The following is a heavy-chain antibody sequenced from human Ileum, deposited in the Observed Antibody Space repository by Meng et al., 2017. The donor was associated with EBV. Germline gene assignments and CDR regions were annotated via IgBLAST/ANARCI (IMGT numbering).Heavy chain of an antibody. CDR3: ARVGQWLPIDY. V-gene: IGHV4-4*02. CDR2: VYNRGGT. Sequence: QVRMSELVQGRGKSCVSLSLTCAVPGGFIRSCNWWSWVRHAPRKGLECIGEVYNRGGTIYNQSLQSRVTMSVDKSKSQFSLNLSSVTDADTDVYYCARVGQWLPIDYWVQGTLVT. CDR1: GGFIRSCNW. D-gene: IGHD6-19*01. J-gene: IGHJ4*02.